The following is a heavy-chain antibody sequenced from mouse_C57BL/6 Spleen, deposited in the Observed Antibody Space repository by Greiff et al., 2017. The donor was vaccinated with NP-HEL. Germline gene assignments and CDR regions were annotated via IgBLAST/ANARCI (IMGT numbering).Heavy chain of an antibody. CDR1: GYTFTSYW. J-gene: IGHJ2*01. V-gene: IGHV1-52*01. Sequence: QVQLQQPGAELVRPGSSVKLSCKASGYTFTSYWMHWVKQRPIQGLEWIGNIDPSDSETHYNQKFKDKATLTVDKSSSTAYMQLSSLTSEDSAVYYCARNYGSSPDSWGQGTTLTVPS. CDR2: IDPSDSET. CDR3: ARNYGSSPDS. D-gene: IGHD1-1*01.